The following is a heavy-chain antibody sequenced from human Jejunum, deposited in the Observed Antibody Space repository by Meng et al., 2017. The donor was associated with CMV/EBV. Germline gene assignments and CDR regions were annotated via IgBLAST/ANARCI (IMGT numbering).Heavy chain of an antibody. CDR1: DFSFSSHN. CDR2: ISATGTYI. Sequence: SDFSFSSHNMNCVRQAPGKGLEWVASISATGTYIYYADPVKGRFTISRDNAKNSLYLQMNSLRVDDTAVYYCANQMPWNYYYGMDLWGQGTTVTVSS. CDR3: ANQMPWNYYYGMDL. D-gene: IGHD2-2*01. V-gene: IGHV3-21*01. J-gene: IGHJ6*02.